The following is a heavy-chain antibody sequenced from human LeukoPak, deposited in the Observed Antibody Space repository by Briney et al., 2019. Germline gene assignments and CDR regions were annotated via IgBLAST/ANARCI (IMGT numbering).Heavy chain of an antibody. D-gene: IGHD6-19*01. V-gene: IGHV3-30*02. CDR3: ARDTGKQWFYLYFFDC. CDR2: IGYDGSNK. Sequence: SGGSLRLSCAASGFTFSNYGMHWVREAPGKGMEWVAFIGYDGSNKYYADSVKGRFTISRDNAKNSLYLQMNSLRAEDTAVYYCARDTGKQWFYLYFFDCWGQGTLVTVSS. J-gene: IGHJ4*02. CDR1: GFTFSNYG.